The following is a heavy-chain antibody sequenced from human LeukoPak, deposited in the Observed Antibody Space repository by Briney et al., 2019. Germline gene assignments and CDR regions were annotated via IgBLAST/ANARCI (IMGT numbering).Heavy chain of an antibody. D-gene: IGHD3-22*01. J-gene: IGHJ3*02. V-gene: IGHV1-8*03. CDR2: MNPNSGNT. CDR3: AKAHDSSGYWGSDAFDI. CDR1: GYTFTNYD. Sequence: GASVKVSCKASGYTFTNYDINWVRQAAGQGLEWMGWMNPNSGNTGYAQKFQGRVTITRNTSISIAYMELSSLRSEDTAVYYCAKAHDSSGYWGSDAFDIWGQGTLVTVSS.